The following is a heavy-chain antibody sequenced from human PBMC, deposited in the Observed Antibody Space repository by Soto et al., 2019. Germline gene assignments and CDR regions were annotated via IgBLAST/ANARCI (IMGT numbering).Heavy chain of an antibody. CDR1: GFTFSDHY. Sequence: PGGSLRLSCEASGFTFSDHYMTWIRQAPGKGLEWVAKISGSGSTKYYADSVKGRFTVSRDNAKNSLYLQMDSLRAEDTAVYYCASDPYYYASYYWGQGTLLTVSS. V-gene: IGHV3-11*01. CDR2: ISGSGSTK. D-gene: IGHD3-10*01. CDR3: ASDPYYYASYY. J-gene: IGHJ4*02.